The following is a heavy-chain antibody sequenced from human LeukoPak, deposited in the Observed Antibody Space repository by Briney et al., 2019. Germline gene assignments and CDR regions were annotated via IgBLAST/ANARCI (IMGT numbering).Heavy chain of an antibody. V-gene: IGHV3-23*01. D-gene: IGHD3-22*01. CDR2: ISGSGGST. Sequence: GGSLRLSCAASGFTFSSYAMSWVRQAPGKGLEWVSAISGSGGSTYYADSVKGRFTISRDNSKNTLYLQMNSLRAEDTAVYYCAKDLETSVAVVITTAFDYWGQGTLVTVSS. CDR3: AKDLETSVAVVITTAFDY. CDR1: GFTFSSYA. J-gene: IGHJ4*02.